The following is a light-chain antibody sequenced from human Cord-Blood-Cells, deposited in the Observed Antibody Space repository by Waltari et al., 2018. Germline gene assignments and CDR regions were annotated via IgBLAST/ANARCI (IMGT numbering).Light chain of an antibody. Sequence: DIKMTQSPSSLSASVGDRVTITCQASQDISNYLNWYQQKPGKAPKLLIYDASNLETGVPSRFSESGSGTDFTFTISSLQPEDIATYYCQQYDNLPLTFGGGTKVEIK. CDR2: DAS. J-gene: IGKJ4*01. CDR1: QDISNY. V-gene: IGKV1-33*01. CDR3: QQYDNLPLT.